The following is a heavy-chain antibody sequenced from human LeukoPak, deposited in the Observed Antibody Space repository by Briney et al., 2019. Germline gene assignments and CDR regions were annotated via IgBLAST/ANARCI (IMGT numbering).Heavy chain of an antibody. CDR2: MNPNSGNT. CDR3: ARAVKTNWGYYYGMDV. CDR1: GYTFTSYD. V-gene: IGHV1-8*01. Sequence: ASVKVSCKASGYTFTSYDINWVRQATGQGLEWMGWMNPNSGNTDYAQKFQGRVTMTRNTSISTAYMELSSLRSEDTAVYYCARAVKTNWGYYYGMDVWGQGTTVTVSS. D-gene: IGHD7-27*01. J-gene: IGHJ6*02.